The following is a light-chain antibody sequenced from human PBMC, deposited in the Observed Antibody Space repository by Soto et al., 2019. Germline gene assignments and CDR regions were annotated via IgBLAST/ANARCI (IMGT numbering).Light chain of an antibody. J-gene: IGKJ4*01. CDR1: QSVYNN. CDR3: QQYTKWPLT. CDR2: FAS. Sequence: EIVMTQSPATLSVSPGEKATLSCRASQSVYNNLAWYQQKPGQAPRLLIYFASTRATGIPARFSASGSGTEFSLTISSLQSEDFALYYGQQYTKWPLTFGGGTKVETK. V-gene: IGKV3-15*01.